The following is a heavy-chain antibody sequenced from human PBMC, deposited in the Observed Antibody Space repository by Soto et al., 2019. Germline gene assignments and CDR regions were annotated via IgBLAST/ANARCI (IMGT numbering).Heavy chain of an antibody. CDR2: INSDGSST. Sequence: EVQLVESGGGLVQPGGTLRLSCAASGFTFSSYWMHWVRQAPGKGLVWVSRINSDGSSTSYADSVKGRFTISRDNAKNTLYLQMNSLRAEDTAVYYCARAAPLYYDFHYWGQGTLVTVSS. J-gene: IGHJ4*02. D-gene: IGHD3-3*01. CDR3: ARAAPLYYDFHY. V-gene: IGHV3-74*01. CDR1: GFTFSSYW.